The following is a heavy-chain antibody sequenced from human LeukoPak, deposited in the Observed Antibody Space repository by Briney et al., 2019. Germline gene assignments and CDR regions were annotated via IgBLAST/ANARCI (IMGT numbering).Heavy chain of an antibody. CDR2: IHYSGST. D-gene: IGHD5-24*01. Sequence: SETLSLTCTVSLDSTTGNFWSWVRQPPGKSLEWIGYIHYSGSTNYNPSLKSRVTISVDTSKNQFSLKLSSVTAADTAVYYCARNGRLQSIDYWGQGTLVTVSS. V-gene: IGHV4-59*01. CDR3: ARNGRLQSIDY. J-gene: IGHJ4*02. CDR1: LDSTTGNF.